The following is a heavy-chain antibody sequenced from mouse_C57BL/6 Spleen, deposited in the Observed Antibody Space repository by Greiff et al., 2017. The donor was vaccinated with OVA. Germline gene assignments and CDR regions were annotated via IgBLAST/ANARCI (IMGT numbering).Heavy chain of an antibody. CDR3: TRGGDGYFDV. CDR2: IDPETGGT. CDR1: GYTFTDYE. J-gene: IGHJ1*03. V-gene: IGHV1-15*01. D-gene: IGHD3-3*01. Sequence: VQLQESGAELVRPGASVTLSCKASGYTFTDYEMHWVKQTPVHGLEWIGAIDPETGGTAYNQKFKGKAILTADKSSSTAYMELRSLTAEDSAVYYCTRGGDGYFDVWGTGTTVTVSS.